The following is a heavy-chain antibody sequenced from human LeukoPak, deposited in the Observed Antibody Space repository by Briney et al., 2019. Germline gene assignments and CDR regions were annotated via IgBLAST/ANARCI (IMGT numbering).Heavy chain of an antibody. J-gene: IGHJ6*03. V-gene: IGHV4-39*07. CDR2: IYYSGST. CDR1: GGSISSSSYY. CDR3: ARYPGFYYYYMDV. Sequence: SETLSLTCTVSGGSISSSSYYWGWIRQPPGKGREWIGSIYYSGSTYYNPSLKSRVTISVDTSKNQFSLKLSSVTAADTAVYYCARYPGFYYYYMDVWGKGTTVTVSS.